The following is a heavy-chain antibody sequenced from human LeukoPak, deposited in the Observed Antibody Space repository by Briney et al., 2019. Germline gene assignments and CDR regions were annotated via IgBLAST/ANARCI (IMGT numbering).Heavy chain of an antibody. D-gene: IGHD2-2*01. J-gene: IGHJ4*02. V-gene: IGHV3-30*04. CDR3: ARVMGRYCSSTSCYVDY. CDR2: ISYDGSNK. CDR1: GITFSSYA. Sequence: GRSLRLSCAASGITFSSYAMHWVRQAPGKGLEWVAVISYDGSNKYYADSVKGRFTISRDNSKNTLYLQMNSLGAEDTAVYYCARVMGRYCSSTSCYVDYWGQGTLVTVSS.